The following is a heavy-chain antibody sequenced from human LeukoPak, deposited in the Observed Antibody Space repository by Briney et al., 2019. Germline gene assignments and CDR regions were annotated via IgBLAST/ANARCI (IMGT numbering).Heavy chain of an antibody. CDR3: ARDHGVVPAAVDY. V-gene: IGHV3-23*01. D-gene: IGHD2-2*01. CDR2: ISGSGGST. J-gene: IGHJ4*02. Sequence: GGSLRLSCAASGFTFSSYAMSWVRQAPGKGLEWVSTISGSGGSTYYADSVKGRFTISRDNSKNTLYLQMNSLRAEDTAVYYCARDHGVVPAAVDYWGQGTLVTVSS. CDR1: GFTFSSYA.